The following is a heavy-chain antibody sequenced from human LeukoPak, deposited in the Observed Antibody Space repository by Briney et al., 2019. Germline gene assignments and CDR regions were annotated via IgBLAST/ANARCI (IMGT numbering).Heavy chain of an antibody. CDR1: GGSISSSSYY. CDR3: ARSRPADRGIFDY. V-gene: IGHV4-39*07. CDR2: IYHSGST. J-gene: IGHJ4*02. Sequence: PSETLSLTCTVSGGSISSSSYYWGWIRQPPGKGLEWIGSIYHSGSTYYNPSLKGRVTISVDTSKNQFSLKLSSVTAADTAVYYCARSRPADRGIFDYWGQGTLVTVSS.